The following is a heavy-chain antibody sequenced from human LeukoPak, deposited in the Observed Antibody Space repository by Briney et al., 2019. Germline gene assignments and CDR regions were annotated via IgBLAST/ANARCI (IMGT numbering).Heavy chain of an antibody. D-gene: IGHD4-23*01. J-gene: IGHJ4*02. V-gene: IGHV3-23*01. Sequence: PGGSLRLSCAASGFTFDTYAMSWVRQAPGKGLEWVSSISGNGANTYYADPVKGRFTISRDNSKSTLHLQLNSLGAEDTAVYYCWDFRGGYWGQGTLVTVSS. CDR1: GFTFDTYA. CDR2: ISGNGANT. CDR3: WDFRGGY.